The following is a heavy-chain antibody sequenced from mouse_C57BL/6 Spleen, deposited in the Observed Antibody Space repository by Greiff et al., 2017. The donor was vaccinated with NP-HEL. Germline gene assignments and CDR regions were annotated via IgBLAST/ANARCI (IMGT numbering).Heavy chain of an antibody. D-gene: IGHD2-2*01. CDR2: IYPRDGST. J-gene: IGHJ3*01. V-gene: IGHV1-78*01. CDR1: GYTFTDYT. Sequence: QVQLQQSDAELVKPGASVTISCTVSGYTFTDYTIHWMKQRPEQGLEWIGYIYPRDGSTKYNEKFKGKATLTADKSSSTAYMQLNSLTSEDSAVYLCARENGYLDPWFADWGQGTPVTVSA. CDR3: ARENGYLDPWFAD.